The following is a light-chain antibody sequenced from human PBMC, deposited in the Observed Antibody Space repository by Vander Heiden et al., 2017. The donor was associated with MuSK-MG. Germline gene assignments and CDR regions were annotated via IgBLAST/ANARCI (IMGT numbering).Light chain of an antibody. CDR1: QSGSSSY. CDR3: QQYGRSLYT. Sequence: EIVFTQSPGTPSLSPGERATLSCRASQSGSSSYLAWYQQKPGQAPRLLIYAASSRATGIPDRFSGSGSGADFTLTISRLEPEDFAVYYCQQYGRSLYTFGQGTKLEIK. CDR2: AAS. V-gene: IGKV3-20*01. J-gene: IGKJ2*01.